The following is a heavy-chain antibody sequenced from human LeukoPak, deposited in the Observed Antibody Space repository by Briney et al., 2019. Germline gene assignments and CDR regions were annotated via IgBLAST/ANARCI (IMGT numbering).Heavy chain of an antibody. D-gene: IGHD1-26*01. CDR3: ARETSGGSYYDL. CDR1: GFTLTNYG. J-gene: IGHJ2*01. CDR2: IRFDGSNR. Sequence: GGSLRLSCAASGFTLTNYGMHWVRQAPGKGLEWVSFIRFDGSNRYYADSVKGRFTISRDTSKSTLYLQTDRLRSNDTAVYFCARETSGGSYYDLWGRGTLVTVSS. V-gene: IGHV3-30*02.